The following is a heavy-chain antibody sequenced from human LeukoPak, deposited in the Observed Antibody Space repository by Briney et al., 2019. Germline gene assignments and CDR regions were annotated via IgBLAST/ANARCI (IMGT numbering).Heavy chain of an antibody. CDR2: IYYSGST. V-gene: IGHV4-59*01. D-gene: IGHD3-10*01. CDR3: ASVPYGSGSYYPQYFDY. CDR1: GGSISSYY. Sequence: SETLSLTCTVSGGSISSYYWSWIRQPPGKGLEWIGYIYYSGSTNYNPSLKSRVTISVDTSKNQFSLKLSSVTAADTAVYYCASVPYGSGSYYPQYFDYWGQGTLVTVSS. J-gene: IGHJ4*02.